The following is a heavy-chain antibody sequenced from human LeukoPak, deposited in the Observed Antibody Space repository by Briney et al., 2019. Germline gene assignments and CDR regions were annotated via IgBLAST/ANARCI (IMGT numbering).Heavy chain of an antibody. J-gene: IGHJ4*02. Sequence: PGGSRRLSWAAAVSTFSSYAMHCVRQAPGKGREYVSSISSNGGSTYYANSVKGRFTIARDNSKNTLCLQMGSLRAEDMAVYYCARTPSGSYVDYWGQGTLVTVSS. V-gene: IGHV3-64*01. CDR2: ISSNGGST. CDR1: VSTFSSYA. CDR3: ARTPSGSYVDY. D-gene: IGHD1-26*01.